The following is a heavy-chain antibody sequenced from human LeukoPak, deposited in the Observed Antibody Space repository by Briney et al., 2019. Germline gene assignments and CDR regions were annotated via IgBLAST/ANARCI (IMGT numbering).Heavy chain of an antibody. CDR2: ISYDGSNK. CDR3: ARAPVSRWLRHIFFDY. J-gene: IGHJ4*02. Sequence: GSLRLSCAASGFTFSSYAMHWVRQAPGKGLEWVAVISYDGSNKYYADSVKGRFTISRDNSKNTLYLQMNSLRAEDAAVYYCARAPVSRWLRHIFFDYWGQGTLVTVSS. V-gene: IGHV3-30-3*01. CDR1: GFTFSSYA. D-gene: IGHD5-12*01.